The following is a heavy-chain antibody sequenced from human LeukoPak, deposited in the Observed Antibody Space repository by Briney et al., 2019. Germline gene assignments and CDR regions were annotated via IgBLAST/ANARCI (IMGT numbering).Heavy chain of an antibody. CDR1: GFTFSSYS. CDR3: ARGPTI. D-gene: IGHD1-26*01. Sequence: GGSLRLSCAASGFTFSSYSMNWVRQAPGKGLEWVSYISSSSSTIYYADSVKGRFTISRDNAKNSLYLQMNSLKAEDTAVYYCARGPTIRGQGTLVTVSS. V-gene: IGHV3-48*01. CDR2: ISSSSSTI. J-gene: IGHJ4*02.